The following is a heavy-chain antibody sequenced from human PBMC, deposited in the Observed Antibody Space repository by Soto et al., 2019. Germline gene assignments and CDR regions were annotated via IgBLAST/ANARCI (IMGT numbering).Heavy chain of an antibody. Sequence: SETLSLTCTVSGDSITGNGYYWSWILHHPGKGLEWIGYIYYTVSTYYNPSLKSRVTISLDTSKKQFSMKLSSVTAADTAVYYCASDHRWSTQYYGTDVWGQRTTVIASS. D-gene: IGHD2-15*01. CDR2: IYYTVST. CDR1: GDSITGNGYY. V-gene: IGHV4-31*03. J-gene: IGHJ6*02. CDR3: ASDHRWSTQYYGTDV.